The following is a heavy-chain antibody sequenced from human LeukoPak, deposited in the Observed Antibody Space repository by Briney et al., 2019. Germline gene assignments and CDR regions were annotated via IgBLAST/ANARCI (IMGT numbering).Heavy chain of an antibody. CDR1: GFTFSNFF. J-gene: IGHJ4*02. CDR2: LYSGGIT. V-gene: IGHV3-66*02. Sequence: GGSLKLSCEASGFTFSNFFMIWVRQAPGKGLECVSVLYSGGITNYADSVKGRFTISRENSKHTLFLHMTSLTTEDTAIYYCARSTITSGGGVDYWGQGTLVFVSS. D-gene: IGHD3-16*01. CDR3: ARSTITSGGGVDY.